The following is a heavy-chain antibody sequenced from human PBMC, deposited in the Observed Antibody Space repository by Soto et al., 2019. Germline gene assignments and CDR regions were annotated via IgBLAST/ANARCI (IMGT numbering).Heavy chain of an antibody. CDR2: INHSGRT. V-gene: IGHV4-34*01. D-gene: IGHD2-15*01. CDR3: ASYRREGVAGYTLDN. Sequence: PSETLSLTCAVYGGSFSGYYWSWIRQPPGTGLEWIGEINHSGRTNYNPSLKSRVTISVDTSKSQFSLKVNSMTEADTAVYYCASYRREGVAGYTLDNWGQGILVTVSS. J-gene: IGHJ4*02. CDR1: GGSFSGYY.